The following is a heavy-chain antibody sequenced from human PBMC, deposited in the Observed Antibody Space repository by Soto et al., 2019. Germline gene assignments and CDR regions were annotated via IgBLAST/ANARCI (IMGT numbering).Heavy chain of an antibody. V-gene: IGHV4-59*01. Sequence: SETLSLTCTVSGGSISSYYWSWIRQPPGKGLEWIGYIYYSGSTNYNPSLKSRVTISVDTSKNQFSLKLSSVTAADTAVYYCARAPDYADIDYWGQGTLVTVSS. CDR3: ARAPDYADIDY. J-gene: IGHJ4*02. CDR1: GGSISSYY. CDR2: IYYSGST. D-gene: IGHD4-17*01.